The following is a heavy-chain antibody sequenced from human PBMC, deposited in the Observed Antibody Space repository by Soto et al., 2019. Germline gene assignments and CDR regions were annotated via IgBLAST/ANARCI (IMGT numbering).Heavy chain of an antibody. CDR3: ARMDGLVRRITKKWFDP. V-gene: IGHV5-10-1*01. J-gene: IGHJ5*02. CDR2: IDPSDSYT. Sequence: GESLMISCKGSGYSFTRYWIGWVRQMPGKGLEWMGRIDPSDSYTNYGPSFQGHVTMSVDKSTSTAYLQWSSLKASDTAMYYCARMDGLVRRITKKWFDPCGQGTLVTVSS. D-gene: IGHD3-10*01. CDR1: GYSFTRYW.